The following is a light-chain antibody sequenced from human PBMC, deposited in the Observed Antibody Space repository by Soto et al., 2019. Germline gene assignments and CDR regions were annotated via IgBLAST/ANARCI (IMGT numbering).Light chain of an antibody. J-gene: IGKJ1*01. CDR1: QSVSSY. V-gene: IGKV3-20*01. CDR2: GAS. CDR3: QQYSSPPRT. Sequence: EIVLTQSPGSLSLSPGERATLSCRASQSVSSYLAWYQQKPGQAPRLLIYGASSRATGFPDRFSGSGSGTDFNLTISRLEPEDSAVYSCQQYSSPPRTFGQGTKVEIK.